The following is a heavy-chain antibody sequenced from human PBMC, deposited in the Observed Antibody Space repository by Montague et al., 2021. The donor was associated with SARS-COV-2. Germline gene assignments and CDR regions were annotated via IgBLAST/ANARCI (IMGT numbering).Heavy chain of an antibody. V-gene: IGHV4-59*08. J-gene: IGHJ5*02. D-gene: IGHD1-26*01. CDR1: GASINSRY. CDR2: YYSGST. CDR3: ARQGGSNYGWFDP. Sequence: SETLSLTCTVSGASINSRYWSWIRQPPGKGLEWIGYYYSGSTKYNPSLKSRVTISADTSKNQYSVEVTTVTAADTAVYYCARQGGSNYGWFDPWGQGTLVTVSS.